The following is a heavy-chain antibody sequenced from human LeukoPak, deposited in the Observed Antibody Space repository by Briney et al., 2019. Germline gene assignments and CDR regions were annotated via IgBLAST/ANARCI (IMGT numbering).Heavy chain of an antibody. CDR1: GGSISNYY. Sequence: SETLSLTCTVSGGSISNYYWSWIRQPPGKGLEWIGYIYYSGSTNYNHSLKSRVTISVDTSKNQFSLKLGSVTAADTAVYYCARHRGAVAGTNFGFDPWGQGTLVTVSS. CDR2: IYYSGST. J-gene: IGHJ5*02. D-gene: IGHD6-19*01. V-gene: IGHV4-59*08. CDR3: ARHRGAVAGTNFGFDP.